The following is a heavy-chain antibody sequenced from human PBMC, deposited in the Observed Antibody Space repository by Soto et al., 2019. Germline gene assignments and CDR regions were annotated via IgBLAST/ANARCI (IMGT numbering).Heavy chain of an antibody. CDR1: GGTFSSYA. V-gene: IGHV1-69*13. CDR2: IIPIFGTA. J-gene: IGHJ4*02. D-gene: IGHD6-13*01. Sequence: WDSVKVSCKVSGGTFSSYAISWVRQAPGQGLEWMGGIIPIFGTANYAQKFQGRVTITADESTSTAYMELSSLRSEDTAVYYCATTDGYSSSWYGSNDYWGQGTLVTVSS. CDR3: ATTDGYSSSWYGSNDY.